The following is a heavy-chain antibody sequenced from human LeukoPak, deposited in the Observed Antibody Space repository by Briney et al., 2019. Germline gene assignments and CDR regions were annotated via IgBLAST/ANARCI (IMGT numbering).Heavy chain of an antibody. V-gene: IGHV3-13*01. CDR2: IGTAGDT. D-gene: IGHD5-24*01. Sequence: GGSLRLSCAASGFTFSSYDMHWVRQATGKGLEWVSAIGTAGDTYYPGSVKSRFTISRENAKNSLYLQMDSLRAEDTAVYYRARDRGDGYNYNYFDYWGQGTLVTVSS. CDR1: GFTFSSYD. J-gene: IGHJ4*02. CDR3: ARDRGDGYNYNYFDY.